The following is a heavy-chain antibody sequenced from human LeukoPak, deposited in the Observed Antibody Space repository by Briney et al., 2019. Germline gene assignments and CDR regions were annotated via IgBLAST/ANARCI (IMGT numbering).Heavy chain of an antibody. Sequence: ASVKVSCKASGYTFTSYGISWVRQAPGQGLEWMGWISAYNGDTNDAQKFQGRVTMTTETSTSTAYMELRSLRSDDTAVYYCARVQMVRGVLIPEYFQHWGQGAWSPSPQ. CDR1: GYTFTSYG. CDR2: ISAYNGDT. J-gene: IGHJ1*01. CDR3: ARVQMVRGVLIPEYFQH. D-gene: IGHD3-10*01. V-gene: IGHV1-18*01.